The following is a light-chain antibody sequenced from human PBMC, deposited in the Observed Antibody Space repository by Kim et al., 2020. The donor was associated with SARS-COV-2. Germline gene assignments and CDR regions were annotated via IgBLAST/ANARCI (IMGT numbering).Light chain of an antibody. J-gene: IGLJ3*02. CDR3: SSSAGSNNLV. CDR1: SSDVGDYPY. CDR2: EVR. Sequence: QSALTRPPSASGSPGQSVTISCSGISSDVGDYPYVSWYQQHPGKAPTLIIYEVRYRPSGVPDRFSGSKSGNTASLTVSGLQAEDEADYYCSSSAGSNNLVFGGGTQLTVL. V-gene: IGLV2-8*01.